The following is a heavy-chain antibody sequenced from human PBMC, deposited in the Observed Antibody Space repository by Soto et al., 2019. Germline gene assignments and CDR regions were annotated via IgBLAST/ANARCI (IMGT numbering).Heavy chain of an antibody. CDR2: ISSEGNKK. CDR1: GFTFSSYG. D-gene: IGHD4-4*01. V-gene: IGHV3-30*18. CDR3: AKDQRGSNYGYFQS. Sequence: QVQLVESGGCVVQPGRSLRPSCAASGFTFSSYGMHWVRQAPGKGLGWVTVISSEGNKKYYWHSVQGRFTIPRDNSKNTLYLEMASLRPEATAIYYCAKDQRGSNYGYFQSWGQGTLVTVSS. J-gene: IGHJ1*01.